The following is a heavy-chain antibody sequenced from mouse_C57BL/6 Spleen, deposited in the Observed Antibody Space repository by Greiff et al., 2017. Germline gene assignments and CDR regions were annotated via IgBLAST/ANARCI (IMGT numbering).Heavy chain of an antibody. Sequence: QVQLQQPGAELVRPGSSVKLSCKASGYTFTSYWMHWVKQRPIQGLEWIGNIDPSDSETHYNQKFKDKATLTVDKSSSTAYMQLSSRTSEDSAVYYCARDLPNYAMDYWGQGTSVTVSS. CDR3: ARDLPNYAMDY. J-gene: IGHJ4*01. CDR2: IDPSDSET. D-gene: IGHD2-1*01. V-gene: IGHV1-52*01. CDR1: GYTFTSYW.